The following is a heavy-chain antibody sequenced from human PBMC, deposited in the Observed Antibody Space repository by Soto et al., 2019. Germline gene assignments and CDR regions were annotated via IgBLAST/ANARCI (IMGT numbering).Heavy chain of an antibody. Sequence: QIQLVQSGAEVKKPGASVKVSCKASGYIFTSQGISWVRQAPGQGLEWMGWISTYYGNPNYAQKLQGRVTMTTNTSTTTAFLELRSLTSDDTAVYYCARGRTRALDYWGQGTPVIVSS. V-gene: IGHV1-18*01. CDR2: ISTYYGNP. CDR1: GYIFTSQG. CDR3: ARGRTRALDY. D-gene: IGHD1-7*01. J-gene: IGHJ4*02.